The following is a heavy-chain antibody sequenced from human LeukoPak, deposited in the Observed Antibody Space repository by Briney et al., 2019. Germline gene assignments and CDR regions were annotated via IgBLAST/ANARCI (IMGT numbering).Heavy chain of an antibody. D-gene: IGHD6-13*01. J-gene: IGHJ4*02. CDR1: GGSISSSSYY. CDR3: ARGLSEPQLVRPEPTAVAFDY. Sequence: PSETLSLTCTVSGGSISSSSYYWGWIRQPPGKGLEWIGNIYYSGSTYYNPSLESRVTMSLDTSKNQFSLKLSSVTAADTAVYYCARGLSEPQLVRPEPTAVAFDYWGQGALVTVSS. CDR2: IYYSGST. V-gene: IGHV4-39*07.